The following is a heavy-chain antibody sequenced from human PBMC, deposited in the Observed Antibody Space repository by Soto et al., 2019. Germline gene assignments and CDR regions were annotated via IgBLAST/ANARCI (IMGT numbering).Heavy chain of an antibody. CDR1: GGSISSGGYC. V-gene: IGHV4-31*03. Sequence: QVQLQESGPGLVKPSQPLSLTCTVSGGSISSGGYCWNWIRQLPEKGLEWIGYIYHSGSTYYNPSLKTRVTISVETSKNQSSLKLRSVTAANTAVYYCARSIDSWGQGTLVTVSS. CDR2: IYHSGST. J-gene: IGHJ5*01. CDR3: ARSIDS.